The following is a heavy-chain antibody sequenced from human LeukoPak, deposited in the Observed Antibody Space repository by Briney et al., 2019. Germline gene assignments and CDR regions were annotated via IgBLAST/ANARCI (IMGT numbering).Heavy chain of an antibody. D-gene: IGHD5-12*01. CDR1: GASISSSTDY. V-gene: IGHV4-39*07. J-gene: IGHJ4*02. Sequence: SETLSLTCTVSGASISSSTDYWGWIRQPPGKGLEWIANIYYSGSTYYNPSLKSRVTISVDTSKNQFSLKLSSVTAADTAVHYCARGGGYDWDFDYWGQGTLVTVSS. CDR2: IYYSGST. CDR3: ARGGGYDWDFDY.